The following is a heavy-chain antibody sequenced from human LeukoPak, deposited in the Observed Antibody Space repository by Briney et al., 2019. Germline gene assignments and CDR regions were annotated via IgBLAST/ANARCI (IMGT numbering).Heavy chain of an antibody. CDR3: AKLPTTGATWCYFDY. CDR2: GSGSGVTT. CDR1: GCTFSDYA. D-gene: IGHD1-1*01. Sequence: GGSLRLSCAASGCTFSDYAVSWVRQAPGKGLEFVSVGSGSGVTTYYADSVRGRFTISRDNSNNTLYLQMNSLRTEDTAVYYCAKLPTTGATWCYFDYWGQGTLVTVSS. V-gene: IGHV3-23*01. J-gene: IGHJ4*02.